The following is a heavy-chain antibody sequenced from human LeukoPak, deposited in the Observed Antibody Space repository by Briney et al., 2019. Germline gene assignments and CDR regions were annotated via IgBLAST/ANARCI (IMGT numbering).Heavy chain of an antibody. CDR2: IYYSGST. CDR3: ARDWGQYCGGDCYPDY. D-gene: IGHD2-21*02. Sequence: KPSETLSLTCTVSGGSISSSTYYWGWIRQPPGKGPEWIGSIYYSGSTHYNPSLKSRVTISVDTSKNQFSLKLSSVTAADTAVYYCARDWGQYCGGDCYPDYWGQGTLVTVSS. CDR1: GGSISSSTYY. V-gene: IGHV4-39*07. J-gene: IGHJ4*02.